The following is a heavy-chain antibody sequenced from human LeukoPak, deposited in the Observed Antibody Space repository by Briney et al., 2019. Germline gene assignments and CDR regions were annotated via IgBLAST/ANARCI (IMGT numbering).Heavy chain of an antibody. CDR1: GFIFGDYG. D-gene: IGHD1-26*01. Sequence: GGSLRLSCAASGFIFGDYGMNWVRQAPGKGLEWVSGINWNGDSTGYADSVKGRFTISRDNAKNSLYLQMNSLRAEDTALYHCARGGRYWELLLPPDYWGQGTLVTVSS. V-gene: IGHV3-20*01. J-gene: IGHJ4*02. CDR3: ARGGRYWELLLPPDY. CDR2: INWNGDST.